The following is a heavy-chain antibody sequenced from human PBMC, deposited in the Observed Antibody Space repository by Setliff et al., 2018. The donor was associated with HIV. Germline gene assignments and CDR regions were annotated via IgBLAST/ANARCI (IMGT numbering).Heavy chain of an antibody. V-gene: IGHV4-39*07. CDR2: FYETGYT. Sequence: SETLSLTCTVSGGSISSYYWGWIRQPPGKGLEWIGSFYETGYTYYNPSLKSRVTISIDRSKNQFSLKLSSVTAADTAVYYCARSTYYYGSGKGSGWFDPWGQGTLVTVSS. CDR3: ARSTYYYGSGKGSGWFDP. D-gene: IGHD3-10*01. J-gene: IGHJ5*02. CDR1: GGSISSYY.